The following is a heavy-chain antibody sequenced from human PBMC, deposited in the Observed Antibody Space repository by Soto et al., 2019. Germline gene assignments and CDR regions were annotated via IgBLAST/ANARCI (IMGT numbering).Heavy chain of an antibody. CDR3: ARDRVTMVRGVILGYNWFDP. CDR1: GGSISSGDYY. V-gene: IGHV4-30-4*01. Sequence: QVQLQESGPGLVKPSQTLSLTCTVSGGSISSGDYYWSWIRQPPGKGLEWIGYIYYSGSTYYNPSLKSRVTISVDTSKNQFSLKRSSVTAADTAVYYCARDRVTMVRGVILGYNWFDPWGQGTLVTGSS. D-gene: IGHD3-10*01. CDR2: IYYSGST. J-gene: IGHJ5*02.